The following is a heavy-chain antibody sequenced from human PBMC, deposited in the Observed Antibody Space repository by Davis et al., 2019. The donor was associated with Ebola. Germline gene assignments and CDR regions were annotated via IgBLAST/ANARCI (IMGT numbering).Heavy chain of an antibody. V-gene: IGHV3-7*01. CDR1: GFTFGAYW. CDR3: SRILED. D-gene: IGHD2-15*01. J-gene: IGHJ1*01. Sequence: PGGSLRLSCAASGFTFGAYWMDWVRQAPGKGLEWVANIKEDGSEKHYLDSVKGRFTISRDNAQNSVYLQMNSLRVEDTAVYYCSRILEDWGQGILVTVSS. CDR2: IKEDGSEK.